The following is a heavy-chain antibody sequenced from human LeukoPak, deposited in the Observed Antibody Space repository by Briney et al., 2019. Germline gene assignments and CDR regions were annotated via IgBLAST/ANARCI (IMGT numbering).Heavy chain of an antibody. CDR2: ISATGEST. CDR1: GFNFSSYA. V-gene: IGHV3-23*01. J-gene: IGHJ5*02. CDR3: AKGGLVHRFDP. Sequence: GGSLRLSCEASGFNFSSYAMNWVCQAPGKGLEWVASISATGESTYYPDSVKGRFTVSRDNSKNTLFLQMSSLRVDDAAVYYCAKGGLVHRFDPWGQGTLVTVSS.